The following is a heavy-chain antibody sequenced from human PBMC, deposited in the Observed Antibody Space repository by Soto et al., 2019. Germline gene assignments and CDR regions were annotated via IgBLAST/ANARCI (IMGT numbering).Heavy chain of an antibody. CDR1: GFTFSDYA. D-gene: IGHD3-9*01. CDR2: ISSSSSTI. CDR3: ARVITLTFDIFPGFAY. J-gene: IGHJ4*02. Sequence: GGSLRLSCAASGFTFSDYAMNWVRQAPGKGLEWISYISSSSSTIYYADSVRGRFTISRDNAKNSLYLQMNTLRAKDTAVYYCARVITLTFDIFPGFAYWGQGALVTVSS. V-gene: IGHV3-48*01.